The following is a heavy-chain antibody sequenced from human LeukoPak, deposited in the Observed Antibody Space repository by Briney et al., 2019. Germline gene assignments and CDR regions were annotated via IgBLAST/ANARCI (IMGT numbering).Heavy chain of an antibody. V-gene: IGHV3-23*01. CDR2: ISGSGGST. J-gene: IGHJ1*01. Sequence: GGSLRLSCVASGFILNKHAMSWVRQAPGKGLEWVSAISGSGGSTYYADSVKGRFTISRDNSKNTLYLQMNSLRAEDTAVYYCAKGPQYFQHWGQGTLVTVSS. CDR3: AKGPQYFQH. CDR1: GFILNKHA.